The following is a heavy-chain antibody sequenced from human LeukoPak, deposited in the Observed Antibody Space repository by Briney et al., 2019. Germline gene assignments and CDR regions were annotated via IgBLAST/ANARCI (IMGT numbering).Heavy chain of an antibody. CDR3: ARVTTVTTGPDY. CDR1: GGSINSSSRNSYY. D-gene: IGHD4-11*01. J-gene: IGHJ4*02. Sequence: SETLSLTCTVSGGSINSSSRNSYYWGWIRQPAGKGLEWIGRIYSSGSTYYNPSLKSRVTMSVVTSKNQFSLKLSSVTAADTAIYYCARVTTVTTGPDYWGQGILVTVSS. CDR2: IYSSGST. V-gene: IGHV4-4*07.